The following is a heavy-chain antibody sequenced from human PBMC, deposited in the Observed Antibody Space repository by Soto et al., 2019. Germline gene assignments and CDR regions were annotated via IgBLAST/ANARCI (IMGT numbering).Heavy chain of an antibody. CDR3: ARRWGYCSGGSCYSLAVHNWFDP. J-gene: IGHJ5*02. CDR1: GGSFSGYY. CDR2: INHSGST. Sequence: SETLSLTCAVYGGSFSGYYWSWIRQPPGKGLEWIGEINHSGSTNYNPSLKSRVTISVDTFKNQFSLKLSSVTAADTAVYYCARRWGYCSGGSCYSLAVHNWFDPWGQGTLVTVSS. D-gene: IGHD2-15*01. V-gene: IGHV4-34*01.